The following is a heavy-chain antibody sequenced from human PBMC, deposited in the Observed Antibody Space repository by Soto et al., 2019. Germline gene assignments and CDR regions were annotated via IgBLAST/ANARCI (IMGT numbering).Heavy chain of an antibody. V-gene: IGHV3-23*01. CDR2: ISGSVVST. D-gene: IGHD6-19*01. CDR3: AKDRSSDPYYFDY. J-gene: IGHJ4*02. Sequence: HLGGSLRRSCAASGCTFRSYAISWVRQAPWKGLEWVSAISGSVVSTYYADSVKGLFTISRDNSKNTLYLQMNSLRAEHPAVYYCAKDRSSDPYYFDYWGQGTLVTVSS. CDR1: GCTFRSYA.